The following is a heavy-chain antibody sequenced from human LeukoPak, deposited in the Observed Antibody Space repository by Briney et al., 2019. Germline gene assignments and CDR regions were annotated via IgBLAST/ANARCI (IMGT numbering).Heavy chain of an antibody. CDR2: INSDGSST. CDR3: ARDRDSDYFDY. D-gene: IGHD2-15*01. CDR1: GFTFSSYA. J-gene: IGHJ4*02. Sequence: GGSLRLSCAASGFTFSSYAMHWVRQAPGKGLEWVSRINSDGSSTSYADSVKGRFTISRDNAKNTLYLQMNSLRAEDTAVYYCARDRDSDYFDYWGQGTLVTVSS. V-gene: IGHV3-74*01.